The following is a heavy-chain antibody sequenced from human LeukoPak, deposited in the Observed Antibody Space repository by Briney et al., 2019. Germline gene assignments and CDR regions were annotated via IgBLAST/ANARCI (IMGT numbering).Heavy chain of an antibody. CDR2: ISYDGSYK. Sequence: PGRSLRLSCAASGFTFSSYAMHWVRQGPGKGLEWVAVISYDGSYKYYADSVKGRFTISRDNSRNTLDLQMNTLRAEDTAVYYRARVPSDYYGSGSYPIDYWGQGTLVTVSS. J-gene: IGHJ4*02. D-gene: IGHD3-10*01. V-gene: IGHV3-30*01. CDR3: ARVPSDYYGSGSYPIDY. CDR1: GFTFSSYA.